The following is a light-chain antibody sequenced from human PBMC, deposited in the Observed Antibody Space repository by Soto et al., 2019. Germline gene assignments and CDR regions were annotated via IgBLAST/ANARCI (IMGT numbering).Light chain of an antibody. V-gene: IGLV2-14*01. CDR2: EVS. CDR3: SSYTSSSTYNYV. CDR1: SSDVGGYNY. J-gene: IGLJ1*01. Sequence: QSVLAQPASVSGSPGQSITISCTGTSSDVGGYNYVSWYQQHPGKAPKLMIYEVSNRPSGVSNRFSGSKSGNTASLTTSGLQAEDEADYYCSSYTSSSTYNYVFGTGTKVTVL.